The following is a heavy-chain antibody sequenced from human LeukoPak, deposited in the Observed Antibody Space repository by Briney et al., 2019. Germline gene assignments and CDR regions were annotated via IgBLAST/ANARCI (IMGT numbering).Heavy chain of an antibody. CDR1: GGTFSSYA. Sequence: GASVKVSCKASGGTFSSYAISWVRQAPGQGLEWMGGIIPIFGTANYAQKFQGRVTITADESTSTAYMELSSLRSEDTAVYYCARLAAVGDYYYYYMDVWGKGTTVTVSS. CDR3: ARLAAVGDYYYYYMDV. V-gene: IGHV1-69*13. J-gene: IGHJ6*03. CDR2: IIPIFGTA. D-gene: IGHD6-13*01.